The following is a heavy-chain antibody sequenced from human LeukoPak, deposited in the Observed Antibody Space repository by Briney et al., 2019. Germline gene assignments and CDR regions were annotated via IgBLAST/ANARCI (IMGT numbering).Heavy chain of an antibody. D-gene: IGHD1-26*01. CDR3: ARVSSPWSPRDAFDI. Sequence: SQTLSLTCAISGDSVSSNSATSNWIRQSPSRGLEWLGRTYYKSKWYNDYTVSVKSRITINSDTSKNQFSLQLNSVTPEDTAVYYCARVSSPWSPRDAFDIWGQGTMVTVSS. CDR1: GDSVSSNSAT. CDR2: TYYKSKWYN. V-gene: IGHV6-1*01. J-gene: IGHJ3*02.